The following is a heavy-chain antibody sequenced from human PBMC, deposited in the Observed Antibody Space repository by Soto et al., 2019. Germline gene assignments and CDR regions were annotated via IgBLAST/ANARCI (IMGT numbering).Heavy chain of an antibody. CDR2: IIPIFGTA. CDR3: ARVNYDFWSGYYPTPSSHGTVFDY. D-gene: IGHD3-3*01. J-gene: IGHJ4*02. Sequence: QVQLVQSGAEVKKPGSSVKVSCKASGGTLSSYAISWVRQAPGQGLEWMGGIIPIFGTANYAQKFQGRVTITADESTSTAYMELSSLRSEDTAVYYCARVNYDFWSGYYPTPSSHGTVFDYWGQGTLVTVSS. CDR1: GGTLSSYA. V-gene: IGHV1-69*01.